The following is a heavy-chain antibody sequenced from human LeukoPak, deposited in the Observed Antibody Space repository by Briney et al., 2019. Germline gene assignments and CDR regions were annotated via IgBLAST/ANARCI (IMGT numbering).Heavy chain of an antibody. D-gene: IGHD3-10*01. CDR3: ARGRHYYYGSGSYYN. J-gene: IGHJ4*02. CDR1: GVTLSRVW. V-gene: IGHV3-48*04. CDR2: ISSSGGII. Sequence: VGTLRLSCAATGVTLSRVWMSWVRQAPGKGLEWVAYISSSGGIIYYADSVKGRFTMSKVNATKARYLQMKSLRAEATAVDYCARGRHYYYGSGSYYNGGQGTLVTVSS.